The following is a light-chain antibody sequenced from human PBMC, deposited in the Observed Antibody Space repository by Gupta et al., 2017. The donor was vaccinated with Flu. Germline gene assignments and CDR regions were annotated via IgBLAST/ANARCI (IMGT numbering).Light chain of an antibody. CDR2: GAS. V-gene: IGKV3-20*01. Sequence: EIVLTQSPGTLSLSPGQRATLSCRASQTVSSTYLAWYQQKPGQPPRLLIYGASNRATGIPDRFGGSGSGTDFTLTISRLEPEDFAVYYCHQYVSSPGFGQGTKVEIK. J-gene: IGKJ1*01. CDR3: HQYVSSPG. CDR1: QTVSSTY.